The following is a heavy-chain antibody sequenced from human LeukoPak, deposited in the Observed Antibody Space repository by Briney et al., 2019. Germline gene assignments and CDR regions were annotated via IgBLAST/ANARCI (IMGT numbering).Heavy chain of an antibody. CDR3: GRSVAAPADY. J-gene: IGHJ4*02. Sequence: GGSLRLSCATSGFTLNNVWMSWVRQAPGKGLEWVGNIRGDGSVKFYLDSVKGRFTISRDNTNSVSLQMNNLKAEDTAVYYCGRSVAAPADYWGQGTLVIVSS. V-gene: IGHV3-7*03. CDR2: IRGDGSVK. CDR1: GFTLNNVW. D-gene: IGHD6-6*01.